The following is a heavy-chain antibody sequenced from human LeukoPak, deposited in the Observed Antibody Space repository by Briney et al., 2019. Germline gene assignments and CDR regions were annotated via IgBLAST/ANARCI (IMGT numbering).Heavy chain of an antibody. CDR3: ARDRTGAGPFDY. V-gene: IGHV4-4*02. Sequence: GSLRLSCAASGFTFSSYAMSWVRQPPGKGLEWIGEIYHSGSTNYNPSLKSRVTISVDKSKNQFSLKLSSVTAADTAVYYCARDRTGAGPFDYWGQGTLVTVSS. J-gene: IGHJ4*02. CDR1: GFTFSSYAM. D-gene: IGHD3/OR15-3a*01. CDR2: IYHSGST.